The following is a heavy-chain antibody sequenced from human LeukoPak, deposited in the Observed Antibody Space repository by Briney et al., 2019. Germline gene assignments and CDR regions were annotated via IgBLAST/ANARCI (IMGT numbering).Heavy chain of an antibody. CDR1: GFTFSNAW. J-gene: IGHJ3*02. D-gene: IGHD3-22*01. CDR3: TKYYYDSSGYYYRGAFDI. V-gene: IGHV3-15*01. Sequence: GFLRLSCAASGFTFSNAWMSWVRQAPGKGLEWVGRIKSKTDGGTTDYAAPVKGRFTISRDDSKNTLYLQMNSLKTEDTAVYYCTKYYYDSSGYYYRGAFDIWGQGTMVTVSS. CDR2: IKSKTDGGTT.